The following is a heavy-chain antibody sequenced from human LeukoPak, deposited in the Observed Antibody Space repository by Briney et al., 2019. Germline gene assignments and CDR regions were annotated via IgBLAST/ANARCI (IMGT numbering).Heavy chain of an antibody. Sequence: ASVKVSCKASGYTFTSYDINWVRQAPGQGLEWMGIINPSGGSTSYAQKFQGRVTMTRDTPTSTVYMELSSLRSEDTAVYYCASLTVLTGGDAFDIWGQGTMVTVSS. CDR2: INPSGGST. D-gene: IGHD1-14*01. J-gene: IGHJ3*02. V-gene: IGHV1-46*01. CDR3: ASLTVLTGGDAFDI. CDR1: GYTFTSYD.